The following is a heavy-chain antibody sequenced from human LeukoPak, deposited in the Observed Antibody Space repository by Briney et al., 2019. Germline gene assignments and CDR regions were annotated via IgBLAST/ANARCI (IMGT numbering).Heavy chain of an antibody. J-gene: IGHJ5*02. CDR2: ISYDGSNK. D-gene: IGHD6-19*01. Sequence: PGRSLRLSCAASGFTFSSYAMHWGRQAPGKGLEWVAVISYDGSNKYYADSVKGRFTISRDNSKNTLYLQMNSLRAEDTAVYYCARGSVSIAVAGPWGQGTLSPSPQ. CDR1: GFTFSSYA. CDR3: ARGSVSIAVAGP. V-gene: IGHV3-30*04.